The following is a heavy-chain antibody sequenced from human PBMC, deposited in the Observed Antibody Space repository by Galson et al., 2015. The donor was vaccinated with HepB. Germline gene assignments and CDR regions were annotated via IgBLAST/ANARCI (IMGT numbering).Heavy chain of an antibody. J-gene: IGHJ4*02. V-gene: IGHV3-30*18. Sequence: SLRLSCAASGFTFSYYGMHWVRQAPGKGLEWVAVISYDGSNKYYGDSVKGRFTISRDNSKNTLYLQINSLRVEDTAVYYCAKDWILAGYGGPFDYWGQGTLVTVSS. CDR2: ISYDGSNK. CDR1: GFTFSYYG. D-gene: IGHD4-23*01. CDR3: AKDWILAGYGGPFDY.